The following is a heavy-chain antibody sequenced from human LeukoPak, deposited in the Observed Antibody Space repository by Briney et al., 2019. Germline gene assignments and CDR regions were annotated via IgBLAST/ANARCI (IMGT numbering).Heavy chain of an antibody. J-gene: IGHJ3*02. D-gene: IGHD3-3*01. V-gene: IGHV3-66*03. CDR3: AKERGVGEAFDI. Sequence: PGGSLRLSCAASGFTISSYYMAWVRQAPGKGLEWVSVIYHSGNTDYADSVKGRFTISRDNSKNTLYLQMNSLRAEDTAVYYCAKERGVGEAFDIWGQGTMVTVSS. CDR2: IYHSGNT. CDR1: GFTISSYY.